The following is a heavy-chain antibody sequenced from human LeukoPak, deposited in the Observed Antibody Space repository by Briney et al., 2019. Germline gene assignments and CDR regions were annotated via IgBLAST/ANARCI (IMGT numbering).Heavy chain of an antibody. CDR2: IWYDGSNK. CDR3: ARGWLNYYYGMDV. D-gene: IGHD5-12*01. V-gene: IGHV3-33*01. J-gene: IGHJ6*02. Sequence: GGSLSLSCAASGFTFSSYGIHWVRQAPGKGVEWVAVIWYDGSNKYYADSVKGRFTISRDNSKNTLYLQMNSLRAEDTAVYCCARGWLNYYYGMDVWGQGTTVTVSS. CDR1: GFTFSSYG.